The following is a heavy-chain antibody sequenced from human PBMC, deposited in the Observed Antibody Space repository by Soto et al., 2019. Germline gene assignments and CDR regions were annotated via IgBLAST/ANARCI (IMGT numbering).Heavy chain of an antibody. V-gene: IGHV5-10-1*01. J-gene: IGHJ5*02. D-gene: IGHD6-19*01. CDR1: GYSFTSYW. CDR2: IDPSDSYT. CDR3: AIRCTSSGWVNWFDP. Sequence: GESLKISCKGSGYSFTSYWISWVRQMPGKGLEWMGRIDPSDSYTNYSPSFQGHVTISADKSISTAYLQWSGLKASDTAMYYCAIRCTSSGWVNWFDPWGQGTLVTVSS.